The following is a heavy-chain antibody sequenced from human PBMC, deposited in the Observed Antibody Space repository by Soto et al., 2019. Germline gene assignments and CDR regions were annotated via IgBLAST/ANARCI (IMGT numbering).Heavy chain of an antibody. Sequence: EVQLLESGGGLVQPGGSLRLSCAASGFTFSSYAMSWVRQAPGKGLEWVSAISGSGGSTYYADSVKGRFTISRDNSKNTLYLQMNSLRAEDTAVYYCAKAANPQYYDILTGYYTDAGGFDYWGQGTLVTVSS. J-gene: IGHJ4*02. D-gene: IGHD3-9*01. CDR1: GFTFSSYA. V-gene: IGHV3-23*01. CDR3: AKAANPQYYDILTGYYTDAGGFDY. CDR2: ISGSGGST.